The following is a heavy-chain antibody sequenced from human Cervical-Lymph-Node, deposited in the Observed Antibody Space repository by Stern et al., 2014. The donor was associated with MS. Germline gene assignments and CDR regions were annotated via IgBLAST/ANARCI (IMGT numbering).Heavy chain of an antibody. Sequence: EVQLVQSGGGLVQPGGSLRLSCAASGFTFSSYWMSWVRQAPGKGLEWVANIKKDGSEKYYVDSVKGRFTISRDNAKNSLYLQMNSLRAEDTAVYYCARDLTVAATDYWGQGTLVTVSS. CDR1: GFTFSSYW. V-gene: IGHV3-7*01. D-gene: IGHD2-15*01. CDR3: ARDLTVAATDY. CDR2: IKKDGSEK. J-gene: IGHJ4*02.